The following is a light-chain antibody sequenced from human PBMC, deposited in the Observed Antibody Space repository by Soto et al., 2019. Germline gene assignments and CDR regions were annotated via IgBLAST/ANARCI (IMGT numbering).Light chain of an antibody. V-gene: IGKV3-20*01. Sequence: EIVLTQSPGTLSLSPGERATLSCRASESVSTSYLAWYQQKPGQAPRLLIYGASGMATGIPDRFSVSTSWSDFTLTISRLEPEDCAVYYCQHDGTSALFGPGTKVDIK. J-gene: IGKJ3*01. CDR3: QHDGTSAL. CDR2: GAS. CDR1: ESVSTSY.